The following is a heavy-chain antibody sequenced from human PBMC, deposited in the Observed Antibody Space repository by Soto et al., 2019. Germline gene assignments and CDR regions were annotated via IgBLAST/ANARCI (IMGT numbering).Heavy chain of an antibody. CDR1: GFTFSSYS. D-gene: IGHD3-22*01. J-gene: IGHJ4*02. V-gene: IGHV3-21*01. CDR2: ISSSSSYI. Sequence: EVQLVESGGGLVKPGGSLRLSCAASGFTFSSYSMNWVRQAPGKGLEWVSSISSSSSYIYYADSVKGRFTISRDNAKNSLYLQMNSLRAEDTAVYYCARDADYYDSSGYYIDYWGQGTLVTVSS. CDR3: ARDADYYDSSGYYIDY.